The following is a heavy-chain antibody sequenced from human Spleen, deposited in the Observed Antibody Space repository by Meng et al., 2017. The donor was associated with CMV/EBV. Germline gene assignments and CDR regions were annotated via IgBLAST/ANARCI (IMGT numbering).Heavy chain of an antibody. CDR2: ISGSGGST. D-gene: IGHD2-2*03. Sequence: GGSLRLSCAASGFIVSSNYMSWVRQAPGKGLEWVSAISGSGGSTYYADSVKGRFTISRDNSKNTLYLQMNSLRAEDTAVYYCAKDSWLDIVVVPAAMGYYYYGMDVWGQGTTVTVS. J-gene: IGHJ6*02. V-gene: IGHV3-23*01. CDR3: AKDSWLDIVVVPAAMGYYYYGMDV. CDR1: GFIVSSNY.